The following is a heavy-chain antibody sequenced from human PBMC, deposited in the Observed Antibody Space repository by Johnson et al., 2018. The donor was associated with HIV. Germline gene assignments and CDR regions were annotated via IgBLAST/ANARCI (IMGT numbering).Heavy chain of an antibody. D-gene: IGHD1-26*01. Sequence: GQLVETGGGLIQPGGSLRLSCAVSGFAVSNNYMSWVRQAPGQGLEWVSVIYSSGSAYNADSMKGRFTISRDNSKNTLYLQMNSLRVEDTAVYYCASSSPYSGSYGDAFDIWGQGTLVTVSS. V-gene: IGHV3-53*02. CDR1: GFAVSNNY. CDR2: IYSSGSA. CDR3: ASSSPYSGSYGDAFDI. J-gene: IGHJ3*02.